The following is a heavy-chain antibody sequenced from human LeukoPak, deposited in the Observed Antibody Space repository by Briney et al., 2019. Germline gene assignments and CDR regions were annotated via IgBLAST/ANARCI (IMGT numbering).Heavy chain of an antibody. Sequence: GASVKVSCKASGYTFTGYYMHWVRQAPGQGLEWMGWINPNSGGTNYAQKFQGRVTMTRDTSISTAYMELSRLRSDDTAVYYCARSAVPLVPARNKNWFDPWGQGTLVTVSS. CDR1: GYTFTGYY. V-gene: IGHV1-2*02. CDR2: INPNSGGT. CDR3: ARSAVPLVPARNKNWFDP. J-gene: IGHJ5*02. D-gene: IGHD4/OR15-4a*01.